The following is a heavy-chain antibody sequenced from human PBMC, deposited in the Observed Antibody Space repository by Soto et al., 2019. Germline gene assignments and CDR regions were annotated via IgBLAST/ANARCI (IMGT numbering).Heavy chain of an antibody. D-gene: IGHD4-4*01. J-gene: IGHJ6*02. CDR2: IYPGDSDT. V-gene: IGHV5-51*01. Sequence: GESLEISCKGSGYSFTSYWIGWVRQMPGKGLEWMGIIYPGDSDTRYSPSFQGQVTISADKSISTAYLQWSSLKASDTAMYYCARHYTVTTSIAFDGMDVWGQGTTVTVSS. CDR1: GYSFTSYW. CDR3: ARHYTVTTSIAFDGMDV.